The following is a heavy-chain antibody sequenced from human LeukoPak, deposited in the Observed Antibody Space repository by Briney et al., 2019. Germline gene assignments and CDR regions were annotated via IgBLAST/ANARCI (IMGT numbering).Heavy chain of an antibody. J-gene: IGHJ4*02. Sequence: SETLSLTCTVSGYSISSGYYWGWIRQPPGKGLEWIGSIYHSGSTYYNPSLKSRVTISVDTSKNQFSLKLSSVTAADTAVYYCARTDYDSMLDYWGQGTLVTVSS. CDR1: GYSISSGYY. D-gene: IGHD3-22*01. V-gene: IGHV4-38-2*02. CDR2: IYHSGST. CDR3: ARTDYDSMLDY.